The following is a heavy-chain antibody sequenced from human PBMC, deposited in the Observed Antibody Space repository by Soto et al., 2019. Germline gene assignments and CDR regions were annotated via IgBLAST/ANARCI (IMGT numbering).Heavy chain of an antibody. J-gene: IGHJ5*02. CDR2: ISSSSSTI. CDR1: GFTFSSNS. D-gene: IGHD3-3*01. V-gene: IGHV3-48*02. CDR3: ARVIWSGHLTSDL. Sequence: EVQVVESGGGWVQPGGSLRLSCAASGFTFSSNSMNWVRQAPGKGLEWISYISSSSSTIYADSVKGRFTISRDNAKNSLYLQMNSLRDEDTAVYYCARVIWSGHLTSDLWGQGTLVTVSS.